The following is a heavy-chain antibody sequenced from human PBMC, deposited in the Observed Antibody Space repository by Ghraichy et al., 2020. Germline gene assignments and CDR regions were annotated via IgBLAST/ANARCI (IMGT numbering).Heavy chain of an antibody. CDR1: GGSSSSYY. J-gene: IGHJ3*02. CDR2: MFYSESA. V-gene: IGHV4-59*08. D-gene: IGHD3-10*02. CDR3: ARHGGIVRGTGDAFDI. Sequence: SETLSLTCTVSGGSSSSYYWSWIRQPPGKGLEWIAYMFYSESANYNPSLKSRVTMSVDTSKNQFSLKLTSVTAADTAVYYCARHGGIVRGTGDAFDIWGQGTMVTVSS.